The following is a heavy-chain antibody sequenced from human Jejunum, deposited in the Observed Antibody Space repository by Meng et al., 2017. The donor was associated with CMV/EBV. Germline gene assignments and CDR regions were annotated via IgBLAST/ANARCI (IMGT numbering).Heavy chain of an antibody. Sequence: AFHWVSQAPGKGLEWVAVKSYDGNNKYDADSVKGRFNISRDNSKNSLYLQMNSLRAEDTAVYYCARDRGRLGYCSSTSCYLGFDYSGQGTLVTVSS. CDR3: ARDRGRLGYCSSTSCYLGFDY. D-gene: IGHD2-2*01. V-gene: IGHV3-30-3*01. CDR1: A. J-gene: IGHJ4*02. CDR2: KSYDGNNK.